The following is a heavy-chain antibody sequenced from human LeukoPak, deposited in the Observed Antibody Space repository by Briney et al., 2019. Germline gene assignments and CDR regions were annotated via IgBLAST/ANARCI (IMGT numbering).Heavy chain of an antibody. CDR3: AREGFYFFDF. Sequence: GGSLRLSCAASGFTFSRSAMSWVRQVPGKGLEWVANIKQDGSEKTYADSVRGRFTIFRDNAKDSVYLQMNSLRAEDSAIYYCAREGFYFFDFWGQGTLVTVSS. V-gene: IGHV3-7*01. CDR2: IKQDGSEK. CDR1: GFTFSRSA. J-gene: IGHJ4*01.